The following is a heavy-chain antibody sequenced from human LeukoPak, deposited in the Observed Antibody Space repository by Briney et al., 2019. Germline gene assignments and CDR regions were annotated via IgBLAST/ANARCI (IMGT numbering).Heavy chain of an antibody. Sequence: GRSLRLSCAASGFTFSSFAMDWVRQAPGKGLEWVAVISYDGSNKYYAVSVKGRFTISRDNSKNTVYLQLNSLRAEDTAVYYCAKDLGWIQFGYWGQGTLVTVSS. CDR3: AKDLGWIQFGY. D-gene: IGHD5-18*01. J-gene: IGHJ4*02. CDR1: GFTFSSFA. CDR2: ISYDGSNK. V-gene: IGHV3-30*04.